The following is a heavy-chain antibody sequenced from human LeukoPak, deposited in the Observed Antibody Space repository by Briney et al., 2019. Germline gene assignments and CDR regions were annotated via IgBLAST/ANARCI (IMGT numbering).Heavy chain of an antibody. CDR1: GGSISDYY. CDR2: FYYSGST. CDR3: ARAHSSGWLVDY. Sequence: SETLSLTCTVSGGSISDYYWSWIRQAPGKGLEWIGYFYYSGSTNYNPSLKSRVTISVDTSKNQFSLKLSSVTAADTAVYYCARAHSSGWLVDYWGQGTLVTVSS. J-gene: IGHJ4*02. V-gene: IGHV4-59*01. D-gene: IGHD6-19*01.